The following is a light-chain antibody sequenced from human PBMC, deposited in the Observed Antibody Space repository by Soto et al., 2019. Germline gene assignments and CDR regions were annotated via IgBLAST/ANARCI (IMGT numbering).Light chain of an antibody. V-gene: IGLV2-14*01. CDR1: SRDVGCYNY. Sequence: QSVLTQPASVSGSPGQSITISCTGTSRDVGCYNYVSWYQQHPGKAPKLMIYDVSNRPSGVSNRFSGSKSGNTASLTISGLQAADEADYYCSSYTSSSTYVFGTGTKVTVL. CDR3: SSYTSSSTYV. CDR2: DVS. J-gene: IGLJ1*01.